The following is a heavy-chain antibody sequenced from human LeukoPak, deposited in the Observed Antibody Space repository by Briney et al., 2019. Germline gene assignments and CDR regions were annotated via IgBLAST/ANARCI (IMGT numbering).Heavy chain of an antibody. Sequence: SGGSLRLSCAASGFTFSDYYMSWIRQAPGKGLEWVSYISSSGSTIYYADSVKGRFIISRDNAKNSLYLQMNSLRAEDTAVYYCARDLVATIIKTACGMDVWGQGTTVTVSS. CDR2: ISSSGSTI. V-gene: IGHV3-11*01. CDR3: ARDLVATIIKTACGMDV. D-gene: IGHD5-12*01. J-gene: IGHJ6*02. CDR1: GFTFSDYY.